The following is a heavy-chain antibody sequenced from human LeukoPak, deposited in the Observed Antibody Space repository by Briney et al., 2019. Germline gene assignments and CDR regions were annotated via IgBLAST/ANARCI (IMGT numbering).Heavy chain of an antibody. D-gene: IGHD6-19*01. V-gene: IGHV1-69*13. CDR1: GYTFTSYY. J-gene: IGHJ4*02. Sequence: AASVKVSCKASGYTFTSYYMHWVRQAPGQGLEWMGGIIPIFGTANYAQKFQGRVTITADESTSTAYMELSSLRSEDTAVYYCARAEAVAGTPFDYWGQGTLVTVSS. CDR3: ARAEAVAGTPFDY. CDR2: IIPIFGTA.